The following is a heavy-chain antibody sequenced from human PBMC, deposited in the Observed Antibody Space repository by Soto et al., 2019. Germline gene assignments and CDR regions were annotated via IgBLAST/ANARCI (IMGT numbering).Heavy chain of an antibody. CDR2: MNPINGAT. D-gene: IGHD2-2*01. J-gene: IGHJ6*02. Sequence: ASVKVSCKASGYDFTAYDINWVRQASGQGLEWMGWMNPINGATGSARGFQGRVSMTRNTATATAYLELTSLRSDDSAVYFCGRGPSPRAPAGGTPYYYAMDVWGQGTTVTVSS. V-gene: IGHV1-8*02. CDR1: GYDFTAYD. CDR3: GRGPSPRAPAGGTPYYYAMDV.